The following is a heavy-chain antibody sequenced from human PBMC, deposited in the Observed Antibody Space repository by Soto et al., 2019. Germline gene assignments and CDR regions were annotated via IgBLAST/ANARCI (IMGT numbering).Heavy chain of an antibody. CDR3: ARGIAAAGPKLDY. Sequence: GGSLRLSCAASGFTFSSYSMNWVRQAPGKGLEWVSYISSATTTIYYADYVKGRFTISRDNAKNSLYLKMNSMRADDTAVYYCARGIAAAGPKLDYWGQGTLVTVSS. CDR1: GFTFSSYS. D-gene: IGHD6-13*01. CDR2: ISSATTTI. J-gene: IGHJ4*02. V-gene: IGHV3-48*01.